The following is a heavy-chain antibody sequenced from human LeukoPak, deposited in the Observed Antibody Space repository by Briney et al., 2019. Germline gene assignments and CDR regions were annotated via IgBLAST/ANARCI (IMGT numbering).Heavy chain of an antibody. CDR2: FGTRSTSV. CDR3: AREVSEGFDF. D-gene: IGHD3-22*01. V-gene: IGHV3-21*01. CDR1: GFTFSGYS. J-gene: IGHJ4*02. Sequence: GGSLRLTCTASGFTFSGYSMNWIRQAPGKGLEWVSSFGTRSTSVYHAGSVKGRFAISRDNAKNSLYLQMNSLRAEDTALYYCAREVSEGFDFWGQGTLVTVSS.